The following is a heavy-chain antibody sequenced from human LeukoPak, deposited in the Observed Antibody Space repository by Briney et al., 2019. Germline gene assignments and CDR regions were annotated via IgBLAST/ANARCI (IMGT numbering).Heavy chain of an antibody. D-gene: IGHD3-22*01. CDR2: IRYDGSNK. CDR3: AKDLRVVVITVNDAFDI. CDR1: GFTFSNAW. J-gene: IGHJ3*02. V-gene: IGHV3-30*02. Sequence: GGSLRLSCAASGFTFSNAWMTWVRQAPGKGLEWVAFIRYDGSNKYYADSVKGRFSISRDNSKNMLYLQMNSLRAEDTAVYYCAKDLRVVVITVNDAFDIWGQGTMVTVSS.